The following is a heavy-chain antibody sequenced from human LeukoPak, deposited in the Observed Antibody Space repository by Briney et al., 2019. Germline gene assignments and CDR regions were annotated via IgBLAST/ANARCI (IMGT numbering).Heavy chain of an antibody. V-gene: IGHV1-2*02. CDR3: VRDLTGGSGD. CDR1: GYTFTDYY. CDR2: INAKSGDT. Sequence: ASVKVSGKASGYTFTDYYMHWLGQSPWQTFEWLAWINAKSGDTHYTQKFQGRVTVTTDTSITSVYMELSGLQSDDPAVYYCVRDLTGGSGDWGQGTLVTVSS. J-gene: IGHJ4*02. D-gene: IGHD6-19*01.